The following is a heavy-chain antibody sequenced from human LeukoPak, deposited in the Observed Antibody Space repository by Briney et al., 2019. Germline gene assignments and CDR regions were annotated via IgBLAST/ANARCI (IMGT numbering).Heavy chain of an antibody. Sequence: SETLSLTCTVSGGSISSYYWSWIRQPPGKGLEWIGYIYYSGSTNYNPSLKSRVTISVDTSKNQFSLKLSSVTAADTAVYYCARESHGSGSYWEDYYGMDVWGQGTTVTVSS. CDR2: IYYSGST. V-gene: IGHV4-59*01. CDR3: ARESHGSGSYWEDYYGMDV. J-gene: IGHJ6*02. D-gene: IGHD3-10*01. CDR1: GGSISSYY.